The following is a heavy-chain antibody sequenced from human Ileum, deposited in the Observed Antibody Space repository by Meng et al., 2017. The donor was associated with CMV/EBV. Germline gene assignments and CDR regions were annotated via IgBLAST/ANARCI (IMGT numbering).Heavy chain of an antibody. V-gene: IGHV3-48*03. CDR2: IDTSGSNM. CDR3: ARGGYCSSSICYPVNAFDI. D-gene: IGHD2-15*01. CDR1: GFTFSSYE. Sequence: GESLKISCAASGFTFSSYEMNWVRQAPGKGLERVSYIDTSGSNMYYADSVKGRSTISRDNAKNSLYLQMNSLRAEDTAVYYCARGGYCSSSICYPVNAFDIWGQGTMVTVSS. J-gene: IGHJ3*02.